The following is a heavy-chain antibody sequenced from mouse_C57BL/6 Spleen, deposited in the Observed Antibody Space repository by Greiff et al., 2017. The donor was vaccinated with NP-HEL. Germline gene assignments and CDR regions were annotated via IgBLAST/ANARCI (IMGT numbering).Heavy chain of an antibody. J-gene: IGHJ3*01. CDR3: TRGDVNYFPWFAY. V-gene: IGHV1-15*01. CDR1: GFTFTDYE. Sequence: VQGVESGAELVRPGASVTLSCKASGFTFTDYEMHWVKQTPVHGLEWIGAIDPETGGTAYNQTFKGQAILTADKSSSTAYMELRSLTSEDSAVYYCTRGDVNYFPWFAYWGQGTLVTVSA. CDR2: IDPETGGT. D-gene: IGHD2-1*01.